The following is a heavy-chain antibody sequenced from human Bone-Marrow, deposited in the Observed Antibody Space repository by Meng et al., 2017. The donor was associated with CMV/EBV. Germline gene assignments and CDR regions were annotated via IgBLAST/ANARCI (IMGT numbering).Heavy chain of an antibody. CDR3: ARVNWNYFDY. CDR1: GGSFSGYY. CDR2: INHSGST. Sequence: LSCAVYGGSFSGYYWSWIRQPPGKGLEWIGEINHSGSTNYNPSLKSRVTISVDTSKNQFSLKLSSVTAADTAVYYCARVNWNYFDYWGQGTLVNVAS. J-gene: IGHJ4*02. D-gene: IGHD1-1*01. V-gene: IGHV4-34*01.